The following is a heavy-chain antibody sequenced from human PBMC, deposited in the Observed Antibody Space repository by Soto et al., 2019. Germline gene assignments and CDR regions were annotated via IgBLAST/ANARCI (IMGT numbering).Heavy chain of an antibody. CDR1: GGFVSSGSYY. V-gene: IGHV4-34*01. D-gene: IGHD1-1*01. CDR2: MSHSGGT. CDR3: ARVERGTATTVVDAFDI. J-gene: IGHJ3*02. Sequence: QVQLQQWGAGLLKPSETLSLTCAVYGGFVSSGSYYWSWIRQPPGKGLEWIGEMSHSGGTHFNPSLKRRVTISVDTSKNQFSLKMSSVTAAVTALYYCARVERGTATTVVDAFDIWGQGQWSPSLQ.